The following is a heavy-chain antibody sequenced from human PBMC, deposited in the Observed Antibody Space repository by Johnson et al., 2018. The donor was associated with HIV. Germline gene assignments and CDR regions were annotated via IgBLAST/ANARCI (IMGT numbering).Heavy chain of an antibody. CDR3: AKDRGTTRAFDI. J-gene: IGHJ3*02. D-gene: IGHD2/OR15-2a*01. V-gene: IGHV3-30-3*01. Sequence: QEQLVESGGGVVQPGRSLRLSCAASGFTFSSYAMHWVRQAPGKGLEWVAVISYDGSNKYYADSVKGRFTISRDNSKNTLYLQMNSLRAEDTAVYYCAKDRGTTRAFDIWGQGTMVTVSS. CDR1: GFTFSSYA. CDR2: ISYDGSNK.